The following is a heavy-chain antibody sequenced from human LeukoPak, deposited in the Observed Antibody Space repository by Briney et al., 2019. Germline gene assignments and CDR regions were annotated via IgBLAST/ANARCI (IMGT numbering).Heavy chain of an antibody. J-gene: IGHJ4*02. V-gene: IGHV3-74*01. Sequence: GGSLRLSCAASGFTFSSYWMHWVGQAPGKGLVWVSRINSDGSSTSYADSVKGRFTISRDNAKNTLYLQMNSLRAEDTAVYYCANSYGDFGPWYLDYWGQGTLVTVSS. CDR2: INSDGSST. CDR3: ANSYGDFGPWYLDY. D-gene: IGHD4-17*01. CDR1: GFTFSSYW.